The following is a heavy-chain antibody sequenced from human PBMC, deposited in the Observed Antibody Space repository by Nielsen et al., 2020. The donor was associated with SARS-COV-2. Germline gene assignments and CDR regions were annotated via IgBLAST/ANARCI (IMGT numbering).Heavy chain of an antibody. CDR2: ISYDGSNK. CDR3: ARSSGLINYFDY. V-gene: IGHV3-30*19. CDR1: GFTFSTFD. D-gene: IGHD3-10*01. J-gene: IGHJ4*02. Sequence: GESLKISCAASGFTFSTFDMHWVRQAPGKGLEWVAVISYDGSNKYYADSVKGRFTISRDNSKNTLYLQMNSLRAEDTAMYYCARSSGLINYFDYWGQGTLVTVSS.